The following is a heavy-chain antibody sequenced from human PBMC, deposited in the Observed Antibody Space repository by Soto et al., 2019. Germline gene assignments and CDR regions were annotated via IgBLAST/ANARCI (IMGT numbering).Heavy chain of an antibody. V-gene: IGHV1-2*02. CDR2: INPNSGGT. CDR3: ARGLWFGENWFDP. CDR1: GYTFTGYY. Sequence: ASVKVSCKASGYTFTGYYMHWVRQAPGQGLEWMGWINPNSGGTNYAQKFQGRVTMTRDTSISTAYMELSRLRSDDTAVYYCARGLWFGENWFDPXGQGTMVTVS. J-gene: IGHJ5*02. D-gene: IGHD3-10*01.